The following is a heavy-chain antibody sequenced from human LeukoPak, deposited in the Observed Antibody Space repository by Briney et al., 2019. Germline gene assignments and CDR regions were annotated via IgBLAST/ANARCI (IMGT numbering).Heavy chain of an antibody. CDR3: AKFTRGIVGGDAFDI. Sequence: GGSLRLSCAASGFTFSSYSMNWVRQAPGKGLEWVSSISSSSSYIYYADSVKGRFTISRDNSKNTLYLQMNSLRAEDTAVYYCAKFTRGIVGGDAFDIWGQGTMVTVSS. V-gene: IGHV3-21*04. CDR2: ISSSSSYI. CDR1: GFTFSSYS. J-gene: IGHJ3*02. D-gene: IGHD3-22*01.